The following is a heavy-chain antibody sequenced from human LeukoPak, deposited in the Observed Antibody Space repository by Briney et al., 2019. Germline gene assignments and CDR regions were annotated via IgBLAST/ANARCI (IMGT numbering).Heavy chain of an antibody. CDR2: ISSNGGNS. Sequence: GGSLSLSCSASGFTFSSYAMHWVRQAPGKGLEYVSAISSNGGNSYYADSVKGRFTISRDNSKNTLYLQMSSLRAEDTAVYYCVRIYYDSGGYYYDYWGQGTLVTVSS. CDR3: VRIYYDSGGYYYDY. D-gene: IGHD3-22*01. V-gene: IGHV3-64D*06. CDR1: GFTFSSYA. J-gene: IGHJ4*02.